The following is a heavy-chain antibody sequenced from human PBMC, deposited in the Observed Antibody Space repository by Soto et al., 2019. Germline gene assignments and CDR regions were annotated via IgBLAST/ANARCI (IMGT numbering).Heavy chain of an antibody. CDR3: ARPSYSSSVKWLPLTYFDY. CDR1: GFTFSSYG. CDR2: IWYDGSNK. V-gene: IGHV3-33*01. Sequence: GGSLRLSCAASGFTFSSYGMHWVRQAPGKGLEWVAVIWYDGSNKYYADSVKGRFTISRDNSKNTLYLQMNSLRAEDTAVYYCARPSYSSSVKWLPLTYFDYWGQGTLVTVSS. D-gene: IGHD6-19*01. J-gene: IGHJ4*02.